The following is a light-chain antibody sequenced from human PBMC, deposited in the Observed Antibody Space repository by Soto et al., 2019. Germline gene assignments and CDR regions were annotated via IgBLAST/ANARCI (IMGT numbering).Light chain of an antibody. CDR1: SGHSSYA. J-gene: IGLJ2*01. CDR3: QTWGTGIHVV. CDR2: LDSDGSH. Sequence: QLVLTQSPSASASLGASVKLTCTLSSGHSSYAIAWHQQQPEKGPRYLMKLDSDGSHTKGDAIPDRFSGSSSGAERYLTIXXXXXXXXXDYYCQTWGTGIHVVFGGGTK. V-gene: IGLV4-69*01.